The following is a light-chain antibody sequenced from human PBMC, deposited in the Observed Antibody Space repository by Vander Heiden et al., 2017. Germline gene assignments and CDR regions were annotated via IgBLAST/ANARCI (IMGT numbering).Light chain of an antibody. CDR2: QDS. Sequence: SYELTQPPSVSVSPGQTASITCSGDKLGDKYACWYQQKPGQSPVLVIDQDSKRPSGIPERFSGSNSGNTATLTISGTQAMDEADYYCQAWDSSWVFGGGTKLTVL. CDR1: KLGDKY. CDR3: QAWDSSWV. J-gene: IGLJ3*02. V-gene: IGLV3-1*01.